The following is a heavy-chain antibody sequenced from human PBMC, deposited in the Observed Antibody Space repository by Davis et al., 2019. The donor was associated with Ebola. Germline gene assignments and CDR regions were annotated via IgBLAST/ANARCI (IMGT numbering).Heavy chain of an antibody. CDR2: IYYSGST. CDR1: GGSISSYY. D-gene: IGHD6-19*01. Sequence: SETLSLTCTVSGGSISSYYWNWIRQAPGKGLEWIGDIYYSGSTNYNPSLKSRVTISVDTSKNQFSLKLSSVTAADTAVYYCARGVGSGWPPKHYYGMDVWGQGTTVTVSS. J-gene: IGHJ6*02. V-gene: IGHV4-59*01. CDR3: ARGVGSGWPPKHYYGMDV.